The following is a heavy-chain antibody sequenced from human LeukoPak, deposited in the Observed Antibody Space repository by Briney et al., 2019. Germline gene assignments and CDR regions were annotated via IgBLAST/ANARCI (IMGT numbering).Heavy chain of an antibody. J-gene: IGHJ4*02. D-gene: IGHD3-10*01. V-gene: IGHV1-18*01. CDR3: ARDRYYGSGSSDY. CDR2: ISAYNGNT. Sequence: GASVNVSCKASGYTFTSYGISWVRQAPGQGLEWMGWISAYNGNTNYAQKLQGRVTMTTDTSTSTVYMELSSLRSEDTAVYYCARDRYYGSGSSDYWGQGTLVTVSS. CDR1: GYTFTSYG.